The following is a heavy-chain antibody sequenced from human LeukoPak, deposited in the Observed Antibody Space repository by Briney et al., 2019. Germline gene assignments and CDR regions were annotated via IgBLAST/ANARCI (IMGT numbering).Heavy chain of an antibody. CDR2: IKKDGSEK. CDR3: ARDRGGYCSGTSCSIL. Sequence: GGSLRLSCAVSGFTFSSYWKSWVRQAPGKGLEWVANIKKDGSEKYYVDSVKGRFTISRDNAKNSLYLQMNSLRAEDTAVYHCARDRGGYCSGTSCSILWGQGTTVTVSS. D-gene: IGHD2-2*01. V-gene: IGHV3-7*01. CDR1: GFTFSSYW. J-gene: IGHJ6*02.